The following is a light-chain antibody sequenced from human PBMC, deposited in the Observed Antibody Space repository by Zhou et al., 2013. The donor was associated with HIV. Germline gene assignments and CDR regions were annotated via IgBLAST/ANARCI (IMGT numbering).Light chain of an antibody. CDR2: GAS. V-gene: IGKV1-12*01. Sequence: DIQMTQSPSTLSASIGDTVTITCRASQGISKWLAWYQQKPGKAPKLLIYGASSLQSGVPSRFSGSGFGTDFTLTINRLHPEDFATYYCQQANRFPQTFGQGTKVEIK. CDR1: QGISKW. J-gene: IGKJ2*01. CDR3: QQANRFPQT.